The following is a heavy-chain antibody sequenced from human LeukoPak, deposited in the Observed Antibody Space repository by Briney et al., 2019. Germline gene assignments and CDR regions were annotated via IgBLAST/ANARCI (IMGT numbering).Heavy chain of an antibody. D-gene: IGHD6-19*01. CDR3: PKLSYASGWNPFDY. CDR2: VSGGGVTT. V-gene: IGHV3-23*01. J-gene: IGHJ4*02. Sequence: PGGSLSSSGAAPGLTFSGNALGGVRKAPGKGLNWAPTVSGGGVTTYYADSAKGRFTISRDNSKNTLYLQTNSLTAEDTAVYYCPKLSYASGWNPFDYWGQGILVTVSS. CDR1: GLTFSGNA.